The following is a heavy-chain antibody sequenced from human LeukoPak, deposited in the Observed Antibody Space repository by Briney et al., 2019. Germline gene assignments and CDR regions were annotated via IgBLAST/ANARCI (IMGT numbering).Heavy chain of an antibody. Sequence: PSETLSLTCTVSAGSIRGFYWSWIRQPPGKGLEWIGYIYYSGVTTYSPSLRSRVTISVDTSTNQFSLRLSSVTATDTAVYYCARHGSSLSPHFDYWGQGALVTVSS. CDR1: AGSIRGFY. V-gene: IGHV4-59*08. J-gene: IGHJ4*02. CDR3: ARHGSSLSPHFDY. D-gene: IGHD6-6*01. CDR2: IYYSGVT.